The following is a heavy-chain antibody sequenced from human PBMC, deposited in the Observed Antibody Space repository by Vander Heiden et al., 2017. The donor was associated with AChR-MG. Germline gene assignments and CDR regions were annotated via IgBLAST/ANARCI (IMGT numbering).Heavy chain of an antibody. V-gene: IGHV4-59*01. CDR2: IYYSGST. J-gene: IGHJ4*01. Sequence: QVQLQESGPGLVQPSETLSLTCTVSGGSISSYYCSWIRQPPGKGLEWIGYIYYSGSTNYNTSLKRRVTISVDTSKNQFSLKMSSVTAADTAVYYCAREAEGRGATSVGYFDYWGHGTLVTVSS. D-gene: IGHD5-12*01. CDR3: AREAEGRGATSVGYFDY. CDR1: GGSISSYY.